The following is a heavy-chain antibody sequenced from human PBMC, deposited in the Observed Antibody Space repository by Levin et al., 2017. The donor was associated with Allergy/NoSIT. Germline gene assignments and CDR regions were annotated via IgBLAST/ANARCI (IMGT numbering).Heavy chain of an antibody. D-gene: IGHD3-3*02. J-gene: IGHJ4*02. V-gene: IGHV3-49*03. CDR1: GFTFGDYA. CDR2: IRSKAYGGTI. Sequence: GESLKISCAASGFTFGDYAMNWFRQAPGKELEWVGFIRSKAYGGTIEYAASVKGRFSISRDDSKSIAYLQMNSLKTEDTAVYYCTRDHFRPGDYFDYWGQGSLVTVSS. CDR3: TRDHFRPGDYFDY.